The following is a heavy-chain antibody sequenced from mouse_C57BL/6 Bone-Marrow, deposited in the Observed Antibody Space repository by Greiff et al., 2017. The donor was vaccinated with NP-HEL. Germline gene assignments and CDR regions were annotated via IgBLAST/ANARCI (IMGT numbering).Heavy chain of an antibody. D-gene: IGHD1-1*01. J-gene: IGHJ2*01. CDR3: ARDGSSSFDY. Sequence: VQLKESGGGLVKPGGPLKLSCAASGFTFSDYGMHWVRQAPEKGLEWVAYISSGSSTIYYADTVKGRFTISRDNGNNTLLLQMTSVSYEDTAMYDCARDGSSSFDYWGQGTTLTVSS. CDR2: ISSGSSTI. V-gene: IGHV5-17*01. CDR1: GFTFSDYG.